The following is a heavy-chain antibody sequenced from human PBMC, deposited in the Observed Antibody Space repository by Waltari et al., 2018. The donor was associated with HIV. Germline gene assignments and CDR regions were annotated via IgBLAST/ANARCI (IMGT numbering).Heavy chain of an antibody. CDR2: IGGTGHTT. D-gene: IGHD2-21*02. Sequence: EIQLLESGGGVVQPGGSLRLSCSASGFIFSTYAMAWVRQSAGKGLEWVSAIGGTGHTTHYADPVKGRFTISRDNSQNKVFLQLNSLKSDDTAVYYCVREFRTDPGDYGGEWGPGTLVTVSS. V-gene: IGHV3-23*01. CDR3: VREFRTDPGDYGGE. J-gene: IGHJ4*02. CDR1: GFIFSTYA.